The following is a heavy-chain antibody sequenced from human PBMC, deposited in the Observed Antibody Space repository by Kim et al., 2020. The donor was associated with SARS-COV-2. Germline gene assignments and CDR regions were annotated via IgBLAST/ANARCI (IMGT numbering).Heavy chain of an antibody. J-gene: IGHJ6*02. D-gene: IGHD6-19*01. CDR3: ARDHPWLVRYGMDV. V-gene: IGHV4-31*03. Sequence: SETLSLTCTVSGGSISSGGYYWSWIRQHPGKGLEWIGYIYYSGSTYYNPSLKSRVTISIDTSKNQFSLKLSSVTAADTAVYYCARDHPWLVRYGMDVWGQGTTVTVSS. CDR1: GGSISSGGYY. CDR2: IYYSGST.